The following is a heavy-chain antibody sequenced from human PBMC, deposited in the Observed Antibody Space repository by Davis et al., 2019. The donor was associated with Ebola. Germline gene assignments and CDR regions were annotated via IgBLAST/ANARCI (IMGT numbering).Heavy chain of an antibody. J-gene: IGHJ3*02. CDR3: ARGRFVVVPAEDAFDI. Sequence: ASVKVSCKVSGYTLTELSMHWVRQAPGQGLEWMGIINPSGGSTSYAQKFQGRVTMTRDTSTSTVYMELSSLRSEDTAVYYCARGRFVVVPAEDAFDIWGQGTMVTVSS. CDR1: GYTLTELS. V-gene: IGHV1-46*01. D-gene: IGHD2-2*01. CDR2: INPSGGST.